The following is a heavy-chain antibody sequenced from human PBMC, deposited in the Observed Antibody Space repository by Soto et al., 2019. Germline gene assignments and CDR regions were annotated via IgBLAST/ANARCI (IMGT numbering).Heavy chain of an antibody. CDR1: GYTFTSYD. Sequence: ASVKVSCKASGYTFTSYDINWVRQATGQGLEWMGWMNPNSGNTGYAQKFQGRVTMTRNTSISTAYMELSSLRSEDTAVYYCASRGGYDFWSGPHDYYYYGMDVWGQGTTVTVS. CDR3: ASRGGYDFWSGPHDYYYYGMDV. V-gene: IGHV1-8*01. D-gene: IGHD3-3*01. J-gene: IGHJ6*02. CDR2: MNPNSGNT.